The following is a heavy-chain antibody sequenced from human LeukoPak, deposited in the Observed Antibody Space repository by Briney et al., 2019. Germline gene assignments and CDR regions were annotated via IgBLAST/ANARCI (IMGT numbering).Heavy chain of an antibody. V-gene: IGHV1-2*02. Sequence: ASVKVSCKASGYTFTGYYMHWVRQAPGQGLEWMGWINPNSGGTNYAQKFQDRVTMTRDTSISTAYMELSRLRSDDTAVYCCARMFLRGSVGATRGVGYWGQGTLVTVSS. CDR2: INPNSGGT. J-gene: IGHJ4*02. CDR3: ARMFLRGSVGATRGVGY. D-gene: IGHD1-26*01. CDR1: GYTFTGYY.